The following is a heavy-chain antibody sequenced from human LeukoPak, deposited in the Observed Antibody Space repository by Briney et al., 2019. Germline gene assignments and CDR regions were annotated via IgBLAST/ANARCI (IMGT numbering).Heavy chain of an antibody. Sequence: SETLSLTCTVSGGSISSYYWSWIRQPAGEGLEWIGRIYTSGSTNYNPSLKSRVTMSVDTSKNQFSLKLSSVTAADTAVYYCARGLAYYYDSSGYLNWFDPWGQGTLVTVSS. CDR1: GGSISSYY. CDR3: ARGLAYYYDSSGYLNWFDP. J-gene: IGHJ5*02. CDR2: IYTSGST. V-gene: IGHV4-4*07. D-gene: IGHD3-22*01.